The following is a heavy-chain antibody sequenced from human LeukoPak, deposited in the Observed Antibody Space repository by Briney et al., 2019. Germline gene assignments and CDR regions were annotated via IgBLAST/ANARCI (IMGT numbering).Heavy chain of an antibody. CDR1: VYTFTSYA. J-gene: IGHJ4*02. D-gene: IGHD6-19*01. CDR2: ISTYSGNT. Sequence: ASVKVSCKPSVYTFTSYAISWLRQAPGQGLEWMGWISTYSGNTNYAQKLQGRITMTIETSTSTAYMELRSLRSDDTAAYYCAKVRAPSGWFNSDYWGQGTLVTVCS. V-gene: IGHV1-18*01. CDR3: AKVRAPSGWFNSDY.